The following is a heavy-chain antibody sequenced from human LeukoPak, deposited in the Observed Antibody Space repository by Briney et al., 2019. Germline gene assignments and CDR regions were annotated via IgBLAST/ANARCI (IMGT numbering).Heavy chain of an antibody. Sequence: PGGSLRLSCAASGFTFSSYAMHWVRQAPGKGLEWVAVISYDGSNKYYADSVKGRFTISRDNSKNTLYLQMNSLRAEDTAVYYCARVMLHYYYYYMDVWGKGTTVTVSS. CDR1: GFTFSSYA. V-gene: IGHV3-30*04. CDR3: ARVMLHYYYYYMDV. D-gene: IGHD2-15*01. CDR2: ISYDGSNK. J-gene: IGHJ6*03.